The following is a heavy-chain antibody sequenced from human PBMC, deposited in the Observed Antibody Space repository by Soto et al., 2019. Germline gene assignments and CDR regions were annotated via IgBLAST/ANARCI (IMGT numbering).Heavy chain of an antibody. CDR1: GYTFRSYG. CDR3: AKADSNYAGRFSYYYMDV. CDR2: ISGYNGNT. J-gene: IGHJ6*03. V-gene: IGHV1-18*01. Sequence: QVQLVQSGTEVTKPGASVKVSCKASGYTFRSYGISWLRQAPGQALECMGWISGYNGNTHYSQKFQGKVTMTTDTSTSTAYMELRNLRSDDTAVYYCAKADSNYAGRFSYYYMDVWGTGTMVTVSS. D-gene: IGHD4-4*01.